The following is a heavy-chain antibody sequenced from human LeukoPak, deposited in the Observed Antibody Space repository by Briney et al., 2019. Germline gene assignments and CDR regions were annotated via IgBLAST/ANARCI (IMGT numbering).Heavy chain of an antibody. CDR1: GFTVSNNY. J-gene: IGHJ6*02. CDR3: TRDLMDYDVSTGLHHYYMDV. Sequence: GGSLRLSCAASGFTVSNNYMSWVRQDPRKGLVWVSRISGDGRNINYADSVRGRFTISRDNAKNTLYLQMNTLRVEDTAVYYCTRDLMDYDVSTGLHHYYMDVWGQGTTVTVS. D-gene: IGHD3-9*01. V-gene: IGHV3-74*01. CDR2: ISGDGRNI.